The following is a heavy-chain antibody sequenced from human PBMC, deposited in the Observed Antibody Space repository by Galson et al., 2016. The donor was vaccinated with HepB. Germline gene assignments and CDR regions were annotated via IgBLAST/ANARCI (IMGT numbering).Heavy chain of an antibody. J-gene: IGHJ4*02. CDR3: ARNNYYAIWD. CDR2: IYYSGST. Sequence: SETLSLTCSVSGASVNSDTYYLSWIRQPPGKGLEWIGYIYYSGSTNYNPSLKSRVTISLDTSKNQFSLNLSSVTAADTAVYYCARNNYYAIWDWGQGTLVTVSS. CDR1: GASVNSDTYY. V-gene: IGHV4-61*01. D-gene: IGHD3-10*01.